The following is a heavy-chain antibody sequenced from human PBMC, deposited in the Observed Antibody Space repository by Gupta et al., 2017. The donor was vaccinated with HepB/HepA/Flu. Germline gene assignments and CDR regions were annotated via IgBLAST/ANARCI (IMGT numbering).Heavy chain of an antibody. Sequence: QVQLQESGPGLVKPSETLSLTCTVSGGSISSYYWSWIRQPPGKGLEWIGYIYYSGSTNYNPSLKSRVTISVDTSKNQFSLKLSSVTAADTAVYYCARHENWCFDLWGRGTLVTVSS. CDR1: GGSISSYY. CDR3: ARHENWCFDL. V-gene: IGHV4-59*08. J-gene: IGHJ2*01. CDR2: IYYSGST.